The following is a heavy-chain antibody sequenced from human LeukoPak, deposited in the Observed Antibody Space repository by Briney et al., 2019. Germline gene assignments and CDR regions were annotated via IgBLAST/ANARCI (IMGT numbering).Heavy chain of an antibody. V-gene: IGHV1-69*06. D-gene: IGHD4-17*01. Sequence: ASVKVSCKASGGTFSSYAISWVRQAPGQGLEWMGGIIPIFGTANYAQKFQGRVTIAADKSTSTAYMELSSLRSEDTAVYYCASRRDYGDYSGAFDIWGQGTMVTVSS. CDR3: ASRRDYGDYSGAFDI. J-gene: IGHJ3*02. CDR2: IIPIFGTA. CDR1: GGTFSSYA.